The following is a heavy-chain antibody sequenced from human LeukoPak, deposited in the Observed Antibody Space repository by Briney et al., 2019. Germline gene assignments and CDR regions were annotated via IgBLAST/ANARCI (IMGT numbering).Heavy chain of an antibody. CDR1: GFTFSSYA. D-gene: IGHD3-10*01. CDR2: ISGSGGST. J-gene: IGHJ5*02. Sequence: PGGSLRLSCAASGFTFSSYAMSWVRQAPGKGLEWVSAISGSGGSTYYADSVKGRFTISRDNSKNTLYLQMNSLRAEVTAVYYCDRYGSGRMNWFDPWGQGTLVTVSS. V-gene: IGHV3-23*01. CDR3: DRYGSGRMNWFDP.